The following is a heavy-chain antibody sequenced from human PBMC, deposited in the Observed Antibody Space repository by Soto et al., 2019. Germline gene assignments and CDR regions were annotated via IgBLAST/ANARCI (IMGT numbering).Heavy chain of an antibody. D-gene: IGHD6-6*01. V-gene: IGHV3-30*18. Sequence: GGSLRLSCAASGFTFSSYGMHWVRQAPGKGLEWVAVISYDGSNKYYADSVKGRFTISRDNSNNTLYLQMNSLRAEDTAVYYCAKGHSSSPYYYGMDVWGQGTTVTVSS. CDR2: ISYDGSNK. CDR3: AKGHSSSPYYYGMDV. J-gene: IGHJ6*02. CDR1: GFTFSSYG.